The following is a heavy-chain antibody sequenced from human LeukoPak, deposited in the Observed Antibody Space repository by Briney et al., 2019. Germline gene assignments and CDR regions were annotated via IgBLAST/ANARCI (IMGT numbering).Heavy chain of an antibody. V-gene: IGHV3-7*01. CDR2: IKQDGSTK. CDR1: GFTFSNFW. D-gene: IGHD1-26*01. J-gene: IGHJ4*02. Sequence: GGSLRLSCAVSGFTFSNFWMAWVRQAPGKGLEWVANIKQDGSTKHYADSLKDRITISRDNPKNLLYVQMNSLRADDTAVYYCARDTDGSLDYWGQGILVTVAS. CDR3: ARDTDGSLDY.